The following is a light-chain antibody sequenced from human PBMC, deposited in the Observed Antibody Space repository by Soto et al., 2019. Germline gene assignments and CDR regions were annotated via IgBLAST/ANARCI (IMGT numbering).Light chain of an antibody. V-gene: IGKV3-20*01. CDR1: QSVSSGY. CDR3: QQYGSSPPMYT. Sequence: EIVLTQSPGTLSLSPGESATLSCRASQSVSSGYLAWYQQKPGQAPRLLIYGASSRATGIPDRFSGSGSGTAFTLTITRLKPEDFPVYYCQQYGSSPPMYTFGQGTKLEIK. CDR2: GAS. J-gene: IGKJ2*01.